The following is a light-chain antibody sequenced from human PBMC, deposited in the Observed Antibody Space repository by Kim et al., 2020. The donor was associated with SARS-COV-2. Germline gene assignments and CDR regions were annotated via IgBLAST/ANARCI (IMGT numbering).Light chain of an antibody. CDR2: AAS. CDR1: QSISSY. CDR3: QQSYSTPYS. V-gene: IGKV1-39*01. J-gene: IGKJ2*03. Sequence: SESVRDRVTSTCRASQSISSYLNWYQQKPGKAPKLLIYAASSLQSGVPSRFSGSGSGTDFTLTISSLQPEDFATYYCQQSYSTPYSFGQGTKLEI.